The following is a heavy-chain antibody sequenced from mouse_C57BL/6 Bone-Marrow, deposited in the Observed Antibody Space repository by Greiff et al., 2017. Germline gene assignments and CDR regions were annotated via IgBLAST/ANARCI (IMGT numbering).Heavy chain of an antibody. J-gene: IGHJ2*01. V-gene: IGHV1-26*01. CDR1: GYTFTDYY. CDR3: ARKRIRLLRPFDY. D-gene: IGHD1-2*01. CDR2: INPNNGGT. Sequence: EVQLQQSGPELVKPGASVKISCKASGYTFTDYYMNWVKQSHGKSLEWIGDINPNNGGTSYNQKFKGKATLTVDKSSSTAYMELRSLTSEDSAVYYCARKRIRLLRPFDYWGQGTTLTVSS.